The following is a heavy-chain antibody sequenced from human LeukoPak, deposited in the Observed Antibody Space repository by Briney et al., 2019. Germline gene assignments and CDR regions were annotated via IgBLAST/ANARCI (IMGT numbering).Heavy chain of an antibody. J-gene: IGHJ5*02. CDR2: MNPNSGNT. CDR3: ARDKYSSSWYGGSAWFDP. Sequence: ASVKVSCKASGYTFTSYDINWVRQATGQGLEWMGWMNPNSGNTGYAQKFQGRVTMTRNTSISTAYMELSSLRSEDTAVYYCARDKYSSSWYGGSAWFDPWGQGTLVTVSS. CDR1: GYTFTSYD. D-gene: IGHD6-13*01. V-gene: IGHV1-8*01.